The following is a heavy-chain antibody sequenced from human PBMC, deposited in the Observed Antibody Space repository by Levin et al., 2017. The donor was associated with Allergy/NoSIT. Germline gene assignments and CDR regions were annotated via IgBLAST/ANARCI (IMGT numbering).Heavy chain of an antibody. J-gene: IGHJ4*02. V-gene: IGHV3-30*18. CDR1: GVSFSIYN. D-gene: IGHD5-24*01. CDR3: AKERATGGNFDY. Sequence: SCAASGVSFSIYNMHWVRQAPGKGLEWVAVISYDEKKEYYIDSVKGRFTISRDTAMNILYLQMNSLSVQDTAVYYCAKERATGGNFDYWGQGTLVTVSS. CDR2: ISYDEKKE.